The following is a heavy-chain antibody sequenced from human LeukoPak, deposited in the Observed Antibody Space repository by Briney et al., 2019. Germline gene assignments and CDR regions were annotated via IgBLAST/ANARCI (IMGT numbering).Heavy chain of an antibody. CDR3: ASTETGYSSGWYGRQQRNWFDP. Sequence: ASVKVSCKASGYTFTSYGISWVRQAPGQGLEWMGWIIAYNGNTNYAQKLQGRVTMTTDTSTSTAYMELRSLRSDDTAVYYCASTETGYSSGWYGRQQRNWFDPWGQGTLVTVSS. CDR2: IIAYNGNT. CDR1: GYTFTSYG. J-gene: IGHJ5*02. V-gene: IGHV1-18*01. D-gene: IGHD6-19*01.